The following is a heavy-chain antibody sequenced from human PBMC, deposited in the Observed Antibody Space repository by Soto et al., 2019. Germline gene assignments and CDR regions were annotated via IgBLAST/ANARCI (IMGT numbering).Heavy chain of an antibody. CDR2: ITGSGTST. CDR1: GGKLEVYG. D-gene: IGHD1-26*01. V-gene: IGHV3-23*01. Sequence: GGPLRPSCGASGGKLEVYGIRWVRQAPGKGLEWISVITGSGTSTYYADSVKGRFTISRDNSKNTVYLQMNSLRAEDTAVYYCAKKGSPSGDNKNRYFDLWGRATLVTVS. CDR3: AKKGSPSGDNKNRYFDL. J-gene: IGHJ2*01.